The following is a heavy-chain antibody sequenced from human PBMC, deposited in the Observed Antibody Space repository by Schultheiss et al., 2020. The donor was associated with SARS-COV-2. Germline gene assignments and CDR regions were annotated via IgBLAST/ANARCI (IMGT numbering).Heavy chain of an antibody. CDR1: GYSFTSYW. J-gene: IGHJ4*02. CDR2: IYPGDSDT. V-gene: IGHV5-51*01. D-gene: IGHD6-13*01. Sequence: GGSLRLSCKGSGYSFTSYWIGWVRQMPGKGLEWMGIIYPGDSDTRYSPSSQGHVTISVDNSIDTAYLQWGSLKASDSAVYYCARGKLSIVAAGAFDYWGQGTLVTVSS. CDR3: ARGKLSIVAAGAFDY.